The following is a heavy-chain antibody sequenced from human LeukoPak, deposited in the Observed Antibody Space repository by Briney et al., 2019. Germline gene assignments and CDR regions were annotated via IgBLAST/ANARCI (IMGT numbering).Heavy chain of an antibody. J-gene: IGHJ4*02. Sequence: GGSLRLSCPASGFTFSTYGMHWVRQAPGKGLEWVAFIRYDGGNKYYADSVKGRFTISRDNSKNTLYLQMNSLRAEDTAVYYCAKDRYSSGDWGQGTLVTVSS. CDR1: GFTFSTYG. CDR2: IRYDGGNK. V-gene: IGHV3-30*02. D-gene: IGHD6-19*01. CDR3: AKDRYSSGD.